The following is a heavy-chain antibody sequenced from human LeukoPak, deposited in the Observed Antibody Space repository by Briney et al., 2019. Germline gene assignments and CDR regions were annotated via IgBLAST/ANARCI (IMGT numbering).Heavy chain of an antibody. D-gene: IGHD6-19*01. V-gene: IGHV4-34*01. CDR2: INHSGST. CDR1: GGSFSGYY. J-gene: IGHJ4*02. Sequence: SETLSLTCAVYGGSFSGYYWSWIRQPPGKGLEWIGEINHSGSTNYNPSLKSRVTISVDTSKNQFSLKLSFVTAADTAVYYCATPSRGSGWYKTFDYWGQGTLVTVSS. CDR3: ATPSRGSGWYKTFDY.